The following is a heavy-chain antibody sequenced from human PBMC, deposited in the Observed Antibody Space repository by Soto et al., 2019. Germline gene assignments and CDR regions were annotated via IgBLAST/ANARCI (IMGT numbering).Heavy chain of an antibody. Sequence: GASVKVSCKASGYTFTSYDINWVRQATGQGLEWMGWMNPNSGNTGYAQKFQGRVTMTRDTSTSTAYMELRSLRSDNTAVYYCARVPTVGWFDPWGQGTLVTVSS. CDR2: MNPNSGNT. CDR3: ARVPTVGWFDP. CDR1: GYTFTSYD. V-gene: IGHV1-8*01. J-gene: IGHJ5*02.